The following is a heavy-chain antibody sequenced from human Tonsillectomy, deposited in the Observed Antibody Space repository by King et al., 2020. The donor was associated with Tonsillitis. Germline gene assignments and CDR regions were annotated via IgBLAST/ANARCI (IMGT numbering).Heavy chain of an antibody. CDR2: IYYSGST. D-gene: IGHD3-9*01. V-gene: IGHV4-39*01. CDR3: ARAYYDILTGYPTENWFDP. Sequence: QLQESGPGLVKPSETLSLTCTVSGGSISSSSSYWVWIRQPPGKGLEWIGTIYYSGSTYYNPSLKSRFTITVATSKNQFSLKLSSVTAADTAVYYCARAYYDILTGYPTENWFDPWGQGTLVSVSS. J-gene: IGHJ5*02. CDR1: GGSISSSSSY.